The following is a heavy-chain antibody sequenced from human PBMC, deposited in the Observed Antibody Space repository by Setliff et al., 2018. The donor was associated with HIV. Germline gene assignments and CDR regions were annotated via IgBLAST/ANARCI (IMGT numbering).Heavy chain of an antibody. CDR3: ASQGIALREHDY. D-gene: IGHD6-13*01. Sequence: SETLSLTCTVSGGSISSGGYYWSWIRQHPGKGLEWIGYIYHSGSTFYNPSLQSRAAISVDGSKYHLSLKLSSVTAADTAVYFCASQGIALREHDYWGQGTLVTVSS. J-gene: IGHJ4*02. CDR1: GGSISSGGYY. V-gene: IGHV4-31*03. CDR2: IYHSGST.